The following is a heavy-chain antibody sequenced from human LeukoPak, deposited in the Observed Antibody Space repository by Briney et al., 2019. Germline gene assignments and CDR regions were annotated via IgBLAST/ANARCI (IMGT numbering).Heavy chain of an antibody. V-gene: IGHV1-2*02. CDR2: INPNSGGT. D-gene: IGHD6-13*01. Sequence: ASVTVSCKASGYTFTGYYMRWVRQAPGQGLEWMGWINPNSGGTNYAQKFQGRVTMTRDTSISTAYMELSRLRSDDTAVYYCAREYSSSWYGNWFDPWGQGTLVTVSS. J-gene: IGHJ5*02. CDR3: AREYSSSWYGNWFDP. CDR1: GYTFTGYY.